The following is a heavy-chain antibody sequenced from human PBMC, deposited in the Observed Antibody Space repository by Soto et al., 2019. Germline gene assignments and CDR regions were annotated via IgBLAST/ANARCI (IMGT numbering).Heavy chain of an antibody. V-gene: IGHV4-39*01. D-gene: IGHD3-22*01. CDR1: GGSISSSSYY. CDR3: ARGGYYYDSSGEYYFDY. Sequence: SETLSLTCTVSGGSISSSSYYWGWIRQPPGKGLEWIGSIYYSGSTYYNPFLKSRVTISVDTSKNQFSLKLSSVTAADTAVYYCARGGYYYDSSGEYYFDYWGQGTLVTVSS. J-gene: IGHJ4*02. CDR2: IYYSGST.